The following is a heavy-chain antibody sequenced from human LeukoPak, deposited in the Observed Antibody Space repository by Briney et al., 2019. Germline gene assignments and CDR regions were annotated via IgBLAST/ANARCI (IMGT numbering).Heavy chain of an antibody. CDR2: IIPIFGTA. CDR1: GGSFSSEA. D-gene: IGHD2-15*01. CDR3: GRKAGDCGGNSCYSIDY. V-gene: IGHV1-69*05. J-gene: IGHJ4*02. Sequence: SVKVSCKAFGGSFSSEAISWVRQAPGQGLEWMGGIIPIFGTANYAQKFQGGVTITTDESTSTAYMEVSSLRSEDTAVYYCGRKAGDCGGNSCYSIDYWGQGTLVTVSS.